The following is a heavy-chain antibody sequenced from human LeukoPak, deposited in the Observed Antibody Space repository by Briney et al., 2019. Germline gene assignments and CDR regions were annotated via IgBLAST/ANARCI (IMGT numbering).Heavy chain of an antibody. D-gene: IGHD3-10*02. Sequence: GGSLRLSCVDSGFTFSSYAMSWVRQVPGKGLEWVSGISDSGGSTYYADSVKGRFTIARDNSKNTLYLQMNSLRAEDTAVYYCASRQGLGWHYVNWGQGTLVTVSS. CDR3: ASRQGLGWHYVN. J-gene: IGHJ4*02. CDR1: GFTFSSYA. V-gene: IGHV3-23*01. CDR2: ISDSGGST.